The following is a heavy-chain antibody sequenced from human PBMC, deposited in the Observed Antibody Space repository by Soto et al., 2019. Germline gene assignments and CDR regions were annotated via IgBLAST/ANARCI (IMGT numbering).Heavy chain of an antibody. CDR2: IYASGSP. CDR3: ARGVGSSPPQY. Sequence: SETLSLTCTISGGSVSVYYWSWIRQSTGQGLEWIGYIYASGSPYYNPSLRSRVTISADTSKSQISLKLTSPTAADTAVYYCARGVGSSPPQYWGRGTLVTVSS. CDR1: GGSVSVYY. J-gene: IGHJ4*02. V-gene: IGHV4-59*02. D-gene: IGHD1-26*01.